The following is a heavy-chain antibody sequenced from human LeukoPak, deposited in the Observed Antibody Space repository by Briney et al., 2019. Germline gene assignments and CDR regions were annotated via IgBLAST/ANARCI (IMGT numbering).Heavy chain of an antibody. CDR3: AKGIIVVIRYYYMDV. Sequence: GGSLRLSCAASGFTFSSYAMSWVRQASGKGLEWVSAISGSGGSTYYEDSVKGRFTISRDNSKNTLYLQMNSLRAEDTAVYYCAKGIIVVIRYYYMDVWGKGTTVTVSS. J-gene: IGHJ6*03. V-gene: IGHV3-23*01. D-gene: IGHD3-22*01. CDR2: ISGSGGST. CDR1: GFTFSSYA.